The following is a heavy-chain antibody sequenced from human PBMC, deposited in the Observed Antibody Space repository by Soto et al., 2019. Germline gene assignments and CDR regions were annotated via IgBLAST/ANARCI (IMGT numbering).Heavy chain of an antibody. CDR3: ARVAPTPYIAVAGDFDY. D-gene: IGHD6-19*01. V-gene: IGHV1-18*01. CDR1: VYTFTSYG. J-gene: IGHJ4*02. CDR2: ISAYNGNT. Sequence: GASVKLSCKASVYTFTSYGIRWVRQAPGRGLEWMGWISAYNGNTNYAQKLQGRVTMTTDTSTSTAYMELRSLRSDDTAVYYCARVAPTPYIAVAGDFDYWGQGTLVTVSS.